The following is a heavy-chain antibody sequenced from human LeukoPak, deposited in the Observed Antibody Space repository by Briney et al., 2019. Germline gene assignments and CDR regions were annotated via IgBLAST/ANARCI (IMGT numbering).Heavy chain of an antibody. CDR1: GFTVSYNY. J-gene: IGHJ4*02. CDR3: ARGGYSGHVALDY. D-gene: IGHD5-12*01. V-gene: IGHV3-53*01. Sequence: PGGSLRLSCAASGFTVSYNYMTWVRQAPGKGLEWVSVIYSGGNTYYADSVKGRFTISRDNSKNTLYLQMNSLRAEDTAVYYCARGGYSGHVALDYWGQGTLVTVSS. CDR2: IYSGGNT.